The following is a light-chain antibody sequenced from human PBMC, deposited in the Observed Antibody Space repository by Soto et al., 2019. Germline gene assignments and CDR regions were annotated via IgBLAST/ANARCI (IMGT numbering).Light chain of an antibody. J-gene: IGLJ3*02. CDR3: QTWGTGIWV. Sequence: QLVLTQSPSASASLGASVKLTCTLSSGRSSYAIAWHQQQPEKGPRYLMKLNSDGSHSKGDGIPVRFSGSSSGAERYLTISSLQSEDEADYYCQTWGTGIWVFGGGPQLTVL. CDR2: LNSDGSH. CDR1: SGRSSYA. V-gene: IGLV4-69*01.